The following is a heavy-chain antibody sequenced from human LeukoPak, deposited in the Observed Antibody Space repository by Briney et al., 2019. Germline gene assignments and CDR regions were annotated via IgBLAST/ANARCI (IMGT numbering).Heavy chain of an antibody. CDR1: GFTFSDYT. D-gene: IGHD1-26*01. Sequence: GGSLRLSCAASGFTFSDYTMNWVRQAPGKGREWVSYIDLSGSVLYYVDSVKGRFTISRDNAKNSLYLQIYSLRAEDTAKYYCAKSLLTTASGTGRAFDIWGQGTMVTVSS. J-gene: IGHJ3*02. CDR3: AKSLLTTASGTGRAFDI. V-gene: IGHV3-48*04. CDR2: IDLSGSVL.